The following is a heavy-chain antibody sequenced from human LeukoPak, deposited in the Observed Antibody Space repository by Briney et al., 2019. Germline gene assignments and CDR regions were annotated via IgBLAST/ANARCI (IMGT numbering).Heavy chain of an antibody. V-gene: IGHV1-46*01. CDR1: GYTFTSYY. Sequence: ASVKVSCKASGYTFTSYYMHWVRQAPGQGLEWMGIINPSGGSTSYTQKFQGRVTMTRDTFISTAYMELSRLRSDDTAVYYCARDLGITFGGVISFDYWGQGTLVTVSS. CDR2: INPSGGST. J-gene: IGHJ4*02. CDR3: ARDLGITFGGVISFDY. D-gene: IGHD3-16*02.